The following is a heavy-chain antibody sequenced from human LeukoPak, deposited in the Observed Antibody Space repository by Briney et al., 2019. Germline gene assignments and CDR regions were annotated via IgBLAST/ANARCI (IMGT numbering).Heavy chain of an antibody. CDR1: GFTFSSYW. CDR3: AIDVVGSLDY. CDR2: IKGDESAR. D-gene: IGHD1-26*01. J-gene: IGHJ4*02. V-gene: IGHV3-7*01. Sequence: PGGSLRLSCAASGFTFSSYWMAWVRQAPGKGLEWVANIKGDESARHQADSVKGRFTISRDNTRNSLYLQMTNLRGDDTAVYYCAIDVVGSLDYWGQGTLVTVSS.